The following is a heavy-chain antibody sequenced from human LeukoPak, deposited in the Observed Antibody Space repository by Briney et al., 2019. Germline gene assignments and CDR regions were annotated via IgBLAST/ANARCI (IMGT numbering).Heavy chain of an antibody. V-gene: IGHV1-18*01. CDR3: ARASVVAVAMAL. J-gene: IGHJ4*02. CDR2: ISAYNGNT. CDR1: GYTFTSYG. D-gene: IGHD6-19*01. Sequence: ASVKVSCKASGYTFTSYGISWVRQAPGQGLEGMGWISAYNGNTNYAQKLQGRVTMTTDTSTSTAYMELRSLRSDDTAVYYCARASVVAVAMALWGQGTLVTVSS.